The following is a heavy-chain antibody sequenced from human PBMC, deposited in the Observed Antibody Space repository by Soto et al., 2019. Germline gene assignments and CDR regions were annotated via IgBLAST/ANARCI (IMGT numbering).Heavy chain of an antibody. Sequence: ASVKVSCKASGYTFTGYYMHWVRQAPGQGLEWMGWINPNSGGTNYAQKFQGRVTMTRDTSISTAYMELSSLRSEDTAVYYCARGYGSGFNYYYGMDVWGQGTTVTVSS. V-gene: IGHV1-2*02. CDR3: ARGYGSGFNYYYGMDV. J-gene: IGHJ6*02. CDR1: GYTFTGYY. CDR2: INPNSGGT. D-gene: IGHD3-10*01.